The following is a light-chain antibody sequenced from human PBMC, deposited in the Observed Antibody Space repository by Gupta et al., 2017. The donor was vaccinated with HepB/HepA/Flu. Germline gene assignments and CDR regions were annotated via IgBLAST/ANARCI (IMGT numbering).Light chain of an antibody. V-gene: IGLV8-61*01. CDR3: VLYMGNGICV. CDR2: STN. J-gene: IGLJ3*02. CDR1: SGSVSTSNY. Sequence: QTVVTQESSFSVSPGGTDTLTCGLSSGSVSTSNYPGWYQQTPGQAPRTLIYSTNTRSSGVPDRFSGSILGNKAALTITGAQADDESDYYCVLYMGNGICVFGGGTKLTVL.